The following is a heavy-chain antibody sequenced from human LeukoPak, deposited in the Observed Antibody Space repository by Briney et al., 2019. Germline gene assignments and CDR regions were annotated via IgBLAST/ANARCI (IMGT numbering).Heavy chain of an antibody. Sequence: SETLSLTCAVYGGSFSGYYWSWIRQPPGKGLEWIGEINHSGSTNHNPSLKSRVTISVDTSKNQFSLKLSSVTAADTAVYYCARAPPYSSSWVDYWGQGTLVTVSS. J-gene: IGHJ4*02. CDR1: GGSFSGYY. D-gene: IGHD6-13*01. CDR3: ARAPPYSSSWVDY. CDR2: INHSGST. V-gene: IGHV4-34*01.